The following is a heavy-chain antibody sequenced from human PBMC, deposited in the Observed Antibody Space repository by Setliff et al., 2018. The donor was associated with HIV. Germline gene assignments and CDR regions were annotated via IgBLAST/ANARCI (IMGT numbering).Heavy chain of an antibody. J-gene: IGHJ6*03. CDR3: ARDLSTDSSGPYYHMDV. Sequence: SETLSLTCTVPGGSISNHFWSWIRQPPGKGLEWIGHIYYTGTTNYNTSLKSRVTISIDTSKSQFSLRLSSVTAADTAVYYCARDLSTDSSGPYYHMDVWGRGTTVTVSS. CDR2: IYYTGTT. CDR1: GGSISNHF. V-gene: IGHV4-59*11. D-gene: IGHD3-22*01.